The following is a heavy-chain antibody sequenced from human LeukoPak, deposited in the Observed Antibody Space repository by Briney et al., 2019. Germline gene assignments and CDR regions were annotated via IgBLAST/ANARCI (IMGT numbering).Heavy chain of an antibody. Sequence: HPGGSLRLSCAASGFTFSSYGMHWVRQAPGKGLEWVAFIRYDGSNKYYADSVKGRFTISRDNSKNTLYLQMNSLRAEDTAVYYCAKVSKRGGYDILTGSYFDIWGQGTMVTVSS. CDR1: GFTFSSYG. V-gene: IGHV3-30*02. D-gene: IGHD3-9*01. J-gene: IGHJ3*02. CDR3: AKVSKRGGYDILTGSYFDI. CDR2: IRYDGSNK.